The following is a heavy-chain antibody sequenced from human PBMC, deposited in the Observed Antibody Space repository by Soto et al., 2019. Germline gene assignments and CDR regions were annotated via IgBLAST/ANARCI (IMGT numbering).Heavy chain of an antibody. D-gene: IGHD5-18*01. V-gene: IGHV1-3*01. CDR3: ARDQLWLLDFDY. J-gene: IGHJ4*02. CDR1: GYTFTSYA. Sequence: GASVKVSCKASGYTFTSYAMHWVRQAPGQRLEWMGWINAGNGNTKYSQKFQGRVTITRDTSASTAYMELSSLRSEDTAVYYCARDQLWLLDFDYWGQGTLVTVSS. CDR2: INAGNGNT.